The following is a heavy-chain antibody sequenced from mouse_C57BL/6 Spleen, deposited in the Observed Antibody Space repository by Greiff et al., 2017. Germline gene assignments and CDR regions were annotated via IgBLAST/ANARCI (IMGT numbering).Heavy chain of an antibody. CDR2: ISNSGST. J-gene: IGHJ2*01. CDR1: GYSITSDY. V-gene: IGHV3-8*01. D-gene: IGHD3-1*01. Sequence: EVQGVESGPGLAKPSQTLSLTCSVTGYSITSDYWNWIRKFPGNNLEYMGYISNSGSTNYNPSLTSRISITRDTSTNQYYLQLNSVTTDDTATYYCATTDFDYWGQGTTLTVSS. CDR3: ATTDFDY.